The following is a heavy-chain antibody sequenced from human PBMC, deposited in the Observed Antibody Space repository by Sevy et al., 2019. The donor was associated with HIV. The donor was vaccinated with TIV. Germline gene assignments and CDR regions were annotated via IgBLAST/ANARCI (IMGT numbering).Heavy chain of an antibody. J-gene: IGHJ3*02. V-gene: IGHV3-23*01. CDR1: GFTFSSYA. Sequence: GGSLRLSCAASGFTFSSYAMSWVRQAPGKGLEWVSAISGSGGSTYYADSVKGRFTISRDNSKNTLYLQMNGLRAEDTAVYYCAKGERWPKGAFDIWGQGTMVTVSS. D-gene: IGHD1-26*01. CDR3: AKGERWPKGAFDI. CDR2: ISGSGGST.